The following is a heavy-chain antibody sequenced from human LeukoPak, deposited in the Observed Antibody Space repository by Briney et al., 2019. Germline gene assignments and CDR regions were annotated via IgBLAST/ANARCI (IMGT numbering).Heavy chain of an antibody. CDR2: ISAYNGNT. Sequence: ASVKVSCKASGYTFTSYGISWVRQAPGQGLEWMGWISAYNGNTNYAQKLQGRVTMTTDTSTSTAYMELRSLRSDDTAVYYCARVSLSGMDFLGYGMDVWGQGTTVTVSS. J-gene: IGHJ6*02. CDR3: ARVSLSGMDFLGYGMDV. CDR1: GYTFTSYG. D-gene: IGHD3-3*01. V-gene: IGHV1-18*01.